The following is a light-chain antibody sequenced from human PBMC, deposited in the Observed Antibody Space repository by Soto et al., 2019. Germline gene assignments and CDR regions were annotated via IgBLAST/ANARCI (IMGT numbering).Light chain of an antibody. CDR1: HSVTTY. CDR3: QQRSNWPPIT. CDR2: SAS. J-gene: IGKJ5*01. Sequence: EIVLTQSPATLSFSPGERATLSCRASHSVTTYLAWYQQKPGQAPRLLIYSASRRATGIPDRFTGSGSGTDFTLTINRVEPEDFAVYFCQQRSNWPPITFGQGTRLEI. V-gene: IGKV3-11*01.